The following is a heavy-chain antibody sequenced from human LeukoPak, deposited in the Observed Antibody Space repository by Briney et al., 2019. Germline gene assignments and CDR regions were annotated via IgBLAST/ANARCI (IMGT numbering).Heavy chain of an antibody. D-gene: IGHD6-13*01. CDR1: GFTFSSYG. J-gene: IGHJ4*02. CDR2: IRYGGSNK. V-gene: IGHV3-30*02. CDR3: AKDVSSSWYDFDY. Sequence: GGSLRLSCAASGFTFSSYGMHWVRQAPGKGLEWVAFIRYGGSNKYYADSVKGRFTISRDNSKNTLYLQMNSLRAEDTAVYYCAKDVSSSWYDFDYWGQGTLVTVSS.